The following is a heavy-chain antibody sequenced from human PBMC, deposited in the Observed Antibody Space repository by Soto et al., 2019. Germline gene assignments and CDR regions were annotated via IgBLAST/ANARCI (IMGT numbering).Heavy chain of an antibody. D-gene: IGHD1-26*01. V-gene: IGHV3-53*04. CDR3: ARDLRSRGAYYYMDV. J-gene: IGHJ6*03. Sequence: EVQLVESGGGLVQPGGSLRLSCAASGFTVSSNYMSWVRQAPGKGLDWVSVIYSGGSTYYADSVKGRFTISRHNSKNTLYLQMNSLRAEDTAVYYCARDLRSRGAYYYMDVWGKGTTVTVSS. CDR2: IYSGGST. CDR1: GFTVSSNY.